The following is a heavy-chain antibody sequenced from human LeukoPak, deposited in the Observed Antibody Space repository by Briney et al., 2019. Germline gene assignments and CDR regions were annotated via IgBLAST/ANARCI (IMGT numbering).Heavy chain of an antibody. Sequence: SVKVSCKASRGTFSSYGISWVRQAPGQGLEWMGGIIPIFGTANYAQKFQGRVTFTADQSTSTAYMELSSLRSEDTAVYYCARSTVGGITLAYWGQGTLVTVSS. CDR2: IIPIFGTA. D-gene: IGHD1-26*01. CDR3: ARSTVGGITLAY. J-gene: IGHJ4*02. CDR1: RGTFSSYG. V-gene: IGHV1-69*13.